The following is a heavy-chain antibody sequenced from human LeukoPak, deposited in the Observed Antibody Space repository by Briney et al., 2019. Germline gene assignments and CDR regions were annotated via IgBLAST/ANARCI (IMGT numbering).Heavy chain of an antibody. CDR2: INGLADLT. Sequence: GGSLRLSCAASGFTFSNYAMSWVRQAPGKGLEWVSVINGLADLTYCTDSVKGRFTISRDNSKNTLYLQMNSLRVEDTAVYYCTKDTIFDIWGQGTMVTVSS. V-gene: IGHV3-23*01. CDR3: TKDTIFDI. J-gene: IGHJ3*02. D-gene: IGHD3-3*01. CDR1: GFTFSNYA.